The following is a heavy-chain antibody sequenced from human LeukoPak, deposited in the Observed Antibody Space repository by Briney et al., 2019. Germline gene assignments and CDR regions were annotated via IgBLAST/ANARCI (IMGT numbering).Heavy chain of an antibody. D-gene: IGHD3-22*01. CDR1: GYTFTGYY. V-gene: IGHV1-2*02. CDR3: ACYYDSSGYYYDAFDI. CDR2: INPNSGGT. Sequence: GASVTVSCKASGYTFTGYYMHWVRQAPGQGLEWMGWINPNSGGTNYAQKFQGRVTMTRDTSISTAYMELSRLRSDDTAVYYCACYYDSSGYYYDAFDIWGQGTMVTVSS. J-gene: IGHJ3*02.